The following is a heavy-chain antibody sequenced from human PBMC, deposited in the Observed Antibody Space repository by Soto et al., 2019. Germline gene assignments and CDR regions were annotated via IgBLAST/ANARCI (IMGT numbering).Heavy chain of an antibody. CDR2: IWYDGSNK. CDR3: ARDLDGMDV. D-gene: IGHD2-2*03. CDR1: GFSFSGYT. V-gene: IGHV3-33*08. J-gene: IGHJ6*02. Sequence: GGSLRLSCAASGFSFSGYTMNGVRQAQGKGLEWVAVIWYDGSNKYYADSVKGRFTISRDNSKNTLYLQMNSLRAEDTAVYYCARDLDGMDVWGQGTTVTVSS.